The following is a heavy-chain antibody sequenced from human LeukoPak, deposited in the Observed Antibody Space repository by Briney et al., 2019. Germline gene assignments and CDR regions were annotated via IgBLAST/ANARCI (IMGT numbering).Heavy chain of an antibody. D-gene: IGHD4-17*01. J-gene: IGHJ4*02. V-gene: IGHV1-8*02. Sequence: ASVKVSCKASGGTFSSYAISWVRQATGQGLEWMGWMNPNTGNTGYALKFQGRVTMTRNTSITTAYMELSGLRSDDTAVYYCARALRITDYGDFRYYFDYWGQGTLVTVSS. CDR2: MNPNTGNT. CDR1: GGTFSSYA. CDR3: ARALRITDYGDFRYYFDY.